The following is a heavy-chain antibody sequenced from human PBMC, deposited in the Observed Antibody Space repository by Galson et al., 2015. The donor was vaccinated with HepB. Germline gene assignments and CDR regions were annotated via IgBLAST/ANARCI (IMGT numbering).Heavy chain of an antibody. CDR2: IIPIFGTA. J-gene: IGHJ3*02. Sequence: SVKVSCKASGGTLSSYAISWVRQAPGQGLEWMGGIIPIFGTANYAQKFQGRVTITADESTSTAYMELSSLRSEDTAVYYCARARGDSRAFDIWGQGTMVTVSS. CDR1: GGTLSSYA. CDR3: ARARGDSRAFDI. V-gene: IGHV1-69*13. D-gene: IGHD3-16*01.